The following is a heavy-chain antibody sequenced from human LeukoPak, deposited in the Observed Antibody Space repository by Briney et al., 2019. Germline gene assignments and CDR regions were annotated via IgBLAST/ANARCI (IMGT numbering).Heavy chain of an antibody. J-gene: IGHJ4*02. CDR2: INTNGRTT. Sequence: GGSLRLSCAASGFTFGSYWMHWVRQAPGKGLVWVSRINTNGRTTEYAGSVKGRFTISRDNAKNTLYLQINSLRAEDTAVYYCARQGQWLDYWGQGTLVTVSS. V-gene: IGHV3-74*03. D-gene: IGHD6-19*01. CDR3: ARQGQWLDY. CDR1: GFTFGSYW.